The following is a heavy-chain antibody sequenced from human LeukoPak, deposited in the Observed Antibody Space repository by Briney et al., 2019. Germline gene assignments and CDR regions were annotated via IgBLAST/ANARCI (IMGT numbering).Heavy chain of an antibody. V-gene: IGHV4-30-4*01. CDR1: GGSTSSGDYY. CDR3: ASLSITMVRGVIDY. J-gene: IGHJ4*02. D-gene: IGHD3-10*01. Sequence: SETLSLTCTVSGGSTSSGDYYWSWIRQPPGKGLEWIGYIYYSGSTYYNPSLKSRVTISVDTSKNQFSLKLSSVTAADTAVYYCASLSITMVRGVIDYWGQGTLVTVSS. CDR2: IYYSGST.